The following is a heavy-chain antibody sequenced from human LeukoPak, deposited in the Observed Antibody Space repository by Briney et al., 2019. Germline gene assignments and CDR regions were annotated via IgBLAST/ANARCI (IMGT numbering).Heavy chain of an antibody. D-gene: IGHD3-3*01. CDR1: GGSVSSGSYY. CDR3: ARHSTFFGVVIIKGRVRGPFDY. CDR2: IYTSGST. V-gene: IGHV4-61*09. Sequence: PSETLSLTCTVSGGSVSSGSYYWSWIRQPAGKGLEWIGHIYTSGSTNYNPSLKSRVTISIDTSKNQFSLKLSSVTAADTAVYYRARHSTFFGVVIIKGRVRGPFDYWGRGTLVTVSS. J-gene: IGHJ4*02.